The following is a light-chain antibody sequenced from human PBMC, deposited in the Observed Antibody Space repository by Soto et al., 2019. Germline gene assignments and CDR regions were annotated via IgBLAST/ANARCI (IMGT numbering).Light chain of an antibody. J-gene: IGLJ2*01. V-gene: IGLV3-21*01. CDR2: DNR. CDR3: QVWDTSSDHPV. CDR1: NIGIKD. Sequence: LTQPPSVSVAPGQTASISCGGNNIGIKDVYWYQQQPGQAPVLVIYDNRDRPSGIPERFSGSNSGNTATLTISRVEAGDEADYYCQVWDTSSDHPVFGGGTKLTVL.